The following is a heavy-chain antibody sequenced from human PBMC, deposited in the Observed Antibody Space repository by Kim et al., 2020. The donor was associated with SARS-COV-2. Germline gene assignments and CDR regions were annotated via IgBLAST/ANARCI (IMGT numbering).Heavy chain of an antibody. D-gene: IGHD6-25*01. V-gene: IGHV3-9*01. Sequence: ADSVKGRFTNARANAKNSLYLQMNSLRAEDTALYYCAKGSSGGYYYYMDVWGKGTTVTVSS. CDR3: AKGSSGGYYYYMDV. J-gene: IGHJ6*03.